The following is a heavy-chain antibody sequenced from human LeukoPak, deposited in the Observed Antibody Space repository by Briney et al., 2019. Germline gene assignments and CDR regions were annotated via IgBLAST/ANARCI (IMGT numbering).Heavy chain of an antibody. CDR1: GFTFNDYY. Sequence: GGSLRLSCAASGFTFNDYYMSWIRQAPGKGLDWLSYINIGVTNTHYAGSVKGRLTMSRDNAKKSLYLEMNNLRAEDTAVYYCATDGAGFDTWGQGVLVTVSS. CDR2: INIGVTNT. J-gene: IGHJ5*02. CDR3: ATDGAGFDT. V-gene: IGHV3-11*01.